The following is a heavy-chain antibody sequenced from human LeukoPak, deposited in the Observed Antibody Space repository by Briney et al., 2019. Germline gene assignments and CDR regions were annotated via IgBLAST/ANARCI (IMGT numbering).Heavy chain of an antibody. V-gene: IGHV3-48*01. CDR3: ARGHYGDPFDY. D-gene: IGHD4-17*01. Sequence: GGSLRLSCAASGFTFSSYSMNWVRQAPGKGLEWVSYISSSSSTIYYADSVKGRFTISRDNAKNSLYLQMNSLRAEDTAVYYCARGHYGDPFDYWGQGTLVTVSS. J-gene: IGHJ4*02. CDR1: GFTFSSYS. CDR2: ISSSSSTI.